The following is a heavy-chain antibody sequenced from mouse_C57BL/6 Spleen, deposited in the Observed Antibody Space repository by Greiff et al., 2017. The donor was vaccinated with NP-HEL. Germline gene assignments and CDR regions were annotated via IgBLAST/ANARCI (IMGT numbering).Heavy chain of an antibody. V-gene: IGHV1-52*01. D-gene: IGHD2-5*01. CDR1: GYTFTSYW. CDR3: ARSAEAYSNPWFAY. J-gene: IGHJ3*01. CDR2: IDPSDSET. Sequence: VQLQQPGAELVRPGSSVKLSCKASGYTFTSYWMHWVKQRPIQGLEWIGNIDPSDSETHYNQKFKDKATLTVDKSSSTAYMQLSSLTSEDSAVYYCARSAEAYSNPWFAYWGQGTLVTASA.